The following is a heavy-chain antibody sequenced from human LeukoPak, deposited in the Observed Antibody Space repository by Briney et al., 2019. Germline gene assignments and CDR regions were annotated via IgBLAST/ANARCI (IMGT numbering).Heavy chain of an antibody. Sequence: ASVKVSCKASGGTFSSYAISWVRQAPGQGLEWMGGIIPIFGTANYAQKFQGRVTITADESTSTAYMELSSLRSEDTAVYYCADTDCSSTSCLDYRGQGTLVTVSS. D-gene: IGHD2-2*01. V-gene: IGHV1-69*13. CDR3: ADTDCSSTSCLDY. CDR2: IIPIFGTA. CDR1: GGTFSSYA. J-gene: IGHJ4*02.